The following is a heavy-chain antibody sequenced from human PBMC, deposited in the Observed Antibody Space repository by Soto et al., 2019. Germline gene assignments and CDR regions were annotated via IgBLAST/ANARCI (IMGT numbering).Heavy chain of an antibody. CDR3: ARGRYSSGWFDF. J-gene: IGHJ4*02. D-gene: IGHD6-19*01. CDR1: GDSVSSPRYF. V-gene: IGHV4-61*01. CDR2: ISYSGST. Sequence: QVQLQESGPGLVRPSETLSLTCSVSGDSVSSPRYFWNWIRQPPGQGPEWIGYISYSGSTDYNDTLKSRVTISADTSKSQFSLHLRSVTAADTAVYYCARGRYSSGWFDFWGQGTLVTVSS.